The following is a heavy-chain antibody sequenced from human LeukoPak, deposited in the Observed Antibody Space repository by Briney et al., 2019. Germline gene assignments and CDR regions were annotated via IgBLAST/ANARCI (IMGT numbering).Heavy chain of an antibody. CDR3: ARRSAAAGIDAFDI. CDR2: VGTGGDT. J-gene: IGHJ3*02. Sequence: GGSLRLSCSASGFSFRNDDMHWVRQPTGKGLEWVSAVGTGGDTYYAGSVKGRFTVVRENAKNTLYLQMNSLRAGDTAMYYCARRSAAAGIDAFDIWGQGTMVTVSS. V-gene: IGHV3-13*01. D-gene: IGHD6-13*01. CDR1: GFSFRNDD.